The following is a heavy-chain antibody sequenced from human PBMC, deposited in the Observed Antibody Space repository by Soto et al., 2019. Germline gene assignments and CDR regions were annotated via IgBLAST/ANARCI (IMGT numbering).Heavy chain of an antibody. CDR2: ISGSGGTT. CDR1: GFTFSTYA. CDR3: EKGETTVVNDFDY. V-gene: IGHV3-23*01. D-gene: IGHD4-17*01. Sequence: EVQLLESGGGLVQPGGSLRLSCAASGFTFSTYAMSWVRQAQGKGLEWVSTISGSGGTTYYADSVKGRFIISRDKSNNSLFLQMNSLRVEDTALYYCEKGETTVVNDFDYWGHGALVTVSS. J-gene: IGHJ4*01.